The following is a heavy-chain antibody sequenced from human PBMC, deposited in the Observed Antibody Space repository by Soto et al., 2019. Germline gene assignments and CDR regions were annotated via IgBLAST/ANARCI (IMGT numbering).Heavy chain of an antibody. CDR2: INVSAALT. CDR1: GFPFDAHG. Sequence: PGGSLRLSCAASGFPFDAHGMAWVRQSPGKGLRWVSSINVSAALTYYIESVKGRFTISRDNSEHTLYLQMNNLEADDTAIYYCGKDTQWLETYFETWRPGTLVTVSS. V-gene: IGHV3-23*01. J-gene: IGHJ5*02. CDR3: GKDTQWLETYFET. D-gene: IGHD3-9*01.